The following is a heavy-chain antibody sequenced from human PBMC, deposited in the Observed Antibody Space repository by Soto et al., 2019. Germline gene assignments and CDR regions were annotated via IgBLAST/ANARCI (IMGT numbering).Heavy chain of an antibody. CDR2: FDPEDGET. V-gene: IGHV1-24*01. J-gene: IGHJ6*02. D-gene: IGHD2-15*01. Sequence: QVQLVQSGAEVKKPGASVKVSCKVSGYTLTELSMHWVRQAPGKGLEWMGGFDPEDGETIYAQKFQGRVTMTEDTXXDXDXKELSSLRSEDTAVYYCATLCSGGSCGTYYYDGMDVWGQGTTVTVSS. CDR3: ATLCSGGSCGTYYYDGMDV. CDR1: GYTLTELS.